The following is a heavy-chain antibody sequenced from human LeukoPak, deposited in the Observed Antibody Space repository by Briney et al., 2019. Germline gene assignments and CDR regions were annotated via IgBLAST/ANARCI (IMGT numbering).Heavy chain of an antibody. J-gene: IGHJ6*03. V-gene: IGHV3-23*01. CDR1: GFTFSSYA. CDR3: AKVAALYYDILTGYCYYYYYMDV. Sequence: GGSLRLSCAASGFTFSSYAMSWVRQAPGKGLEWVSAISGSGGSTYYADSVKGRFTISRDNSKNTLYLQMNSLRAEDTAVYYCAKVAALYYDILTGYCYYYYYMDVWGKGTTVTVSS. D-gene: IGHD3-9*01. CDR2: ISGSGGST.